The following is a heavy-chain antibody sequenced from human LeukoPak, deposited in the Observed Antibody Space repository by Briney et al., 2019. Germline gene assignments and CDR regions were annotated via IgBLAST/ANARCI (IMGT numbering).Heavy chain of an antibody. CDR2: IYYSGST. D-gene: IGHD3-3*01. Sequence: SETLSLTCTVSGGSISSGDYYWSWIRQPPGKGLEWIGYIYYSGSTYYNPSLKSRVTISVDTSKDQFSLKLSSVTAADTAVYYCARDRNYDFWSAQGAFDIWGQGTMVTVSS. V-gene: IGHV4-30-4*08. J-gene: IGHJ3*02. CDR3: ARDRNYDFWSAQGAFDI. CDR1: GGSISSGDYY.